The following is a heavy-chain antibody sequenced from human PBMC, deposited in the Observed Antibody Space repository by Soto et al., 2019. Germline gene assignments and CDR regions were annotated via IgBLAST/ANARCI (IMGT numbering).Heavy chain of an antibody. CDR1: GGSISSGGYY. Sequence: QVQLQESGPGLVKPSQTLSLTCTVSGGSISSGGYYWSWIRQHPGTGLEWIGYIYYSGSTYYNPSLKSRLTISVDTSKNQFSLKVSSVTAADTAVYYCARVQLGSSPVFDYWGQGTLVTVSS. CDR3: ARVQLGSSPVFDY. CDR2: IYYSGST. J-gene: IGHJ4*02. D-gene: IGHD6-13*01. V-gene: IGHV4-31*03.